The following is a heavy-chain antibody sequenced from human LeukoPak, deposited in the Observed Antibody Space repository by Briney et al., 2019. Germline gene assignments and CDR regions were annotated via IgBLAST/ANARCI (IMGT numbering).Heavy chain of an antibody. Sequence: LGGSLRLSCAASGFTFSSYGMHWVRQAPGKGLEWVAVISYDGSNKYYADSVKGRFTISRDNSKNTLYLQMNSLRAEDTAVYYCAKGVANYYDSSGYYELGVDYWGQGTLVTVSS. CDR1: GFTFSSYG. CDR2: ISYDGSNK. V-gene: IGHV3-30*18. CDR3: AKGVANYYDSSGYYELGVDY. D-gene: IGHD3-22*01. J-gene: IGHJ4*02.